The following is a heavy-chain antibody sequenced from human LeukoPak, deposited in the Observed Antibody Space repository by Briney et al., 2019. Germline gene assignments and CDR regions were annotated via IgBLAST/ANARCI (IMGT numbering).Heavy chain of an antibody. V-gene: IGHV3-11*05. CDR1: GFTFSDYY. D-gene: IGHD2-15*01. J-gene: IGHJ4*02. Sequence: GGSLRLSCAASGFTFSDYYMSWIRQAPGKGLEWVSYMSSSSSYTNYADSVKGRFTISRDNAKNSLYLQMNSMRAEDTAVYYCARGMRRKGYCGGGSCPGAQDFDYWGQGTLVTVSS. CDR2: MSSSSSYT. CDR3: ARGMRRKGYCGGGSCPGAQDFDY.